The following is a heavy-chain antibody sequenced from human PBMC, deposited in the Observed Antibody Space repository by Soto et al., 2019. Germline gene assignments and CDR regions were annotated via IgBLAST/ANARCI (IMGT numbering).Heavy chain of an antibody. J-gene: IGHJ6*02. CDR2: IHYSGTT. Sequence: QVQLQESGPGLVKPSQTLSLTCTVSGDSNTGAAYYWSWIRQHPGKGLEWIGHIHYSGTTYYNPSLKRRVSFSVDTSKKQFSLRLTSVTAADTAVYYCARGFRQDQQLPVYYYYGMDVWGQGTTVTVSS. CDR3: ARGFRQDQQLPVYYYYGMDV. CDR1: GDSNTGAAYY. D-gene: IGHD6-13*01. V-gene: IGHV4-31*03.